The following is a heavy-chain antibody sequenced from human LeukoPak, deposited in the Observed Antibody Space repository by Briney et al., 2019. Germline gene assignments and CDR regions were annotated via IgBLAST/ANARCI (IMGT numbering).Heavy chain of an antibody. D-gene: IGHD1-7*01. CDR1: GGSLSSYY. CDR3: ATALEELSYFDY. J-gene: IGHJ4*02. Sequence: SETLSLTCTVSGGSLSSYYWSWIRQPPGKGLEWIGYIYYSGSTNYNPSLKSRVTISVDTSKNRFSLKLSSVTAADTAVYYCATALEELSYFDYWGQGTLVTVSS. CDR2: IYYSGST. V-gene: IGHV4-59*01.